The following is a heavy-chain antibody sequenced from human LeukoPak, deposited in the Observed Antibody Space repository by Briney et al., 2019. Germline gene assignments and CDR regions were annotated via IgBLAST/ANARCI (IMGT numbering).Heavy chain of an antibody. CDR1: GYTFTSYY. CDR3: ARGVWFGELLSPVNAFDI. J-gene: IGHJ3*02. V-gene: IGHV1-69*13. CDR2: IIPIFGTA. D-gene: IGHD3-10*01. Sequence: SVKVSCKASGYTFTSYYMHWVRQAPGQGLEWMGGIIPIFGTANYAQKFQGRVTITADESTSTAYMELSSLRSEDTAVYYCARGVWFGELLSPVNAFDIWGQGTMVTVSS.